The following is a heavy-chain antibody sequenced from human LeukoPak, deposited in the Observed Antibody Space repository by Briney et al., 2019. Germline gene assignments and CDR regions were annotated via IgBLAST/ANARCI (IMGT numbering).Heavy chain of an antibody. V-gene: IGHV3-23*01. CDR3: AKDRYGDYQYYFDY. D-gene: IGHD4-17*01. CDR2: ISGSGGST. CDR1: GFTFSILA. J-gene: IGHJ4*02. Sequence: GGSLRLSCAASGFTFSILAMTWVRQAPGKGLERVSGISGSGGSTYYADSVKGRFTTSRDNSKNTLYLQMNSLRAEDTAVYYCAKDRYGDYQYYFDYWGQGTLVTVSS.